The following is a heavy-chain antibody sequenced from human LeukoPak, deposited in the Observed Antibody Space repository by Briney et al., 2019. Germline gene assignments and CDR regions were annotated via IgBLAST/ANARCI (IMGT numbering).Heavy chain of an antibody. J-gene: IGHJ4*02. D-gene: IGHD3-22*01. CDR3: AKQAYDSSGYYYVPKEYFDY. Sequence: GGSLRLSCAASGFTFSSYAMSWVRQAPGKGLEWVSAISGSGGSTYYADSVEGRFTISRDNSKNTLYLQMNSLRAEDTAVYYCAKQAYDSSGYYYVPKEYFDYWGQGTLVTVSS. CDR1: GFTFSSYA. V-gene: IGHV3-23*01. CDR2: ISGSGGST.